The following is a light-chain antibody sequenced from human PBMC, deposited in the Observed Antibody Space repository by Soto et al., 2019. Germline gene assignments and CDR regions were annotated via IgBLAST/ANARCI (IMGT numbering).Light chain of an antibody. J-gene: IGKJ2*01. CDR2: VAS. CDR1: QGIRNY. V-gene: IGKV1-17*01. Sequence: QMTQSPSSLSASVGDTVTVTCRASQGIRNYLNWFQQKPGKAPKRLISVASTLQSGVTSRFSGSGSRTEFTLTISSLQPEDSATYYCLQHNTFPDAFGRGMRLGIK. CDR3: LQHNTFPDA.